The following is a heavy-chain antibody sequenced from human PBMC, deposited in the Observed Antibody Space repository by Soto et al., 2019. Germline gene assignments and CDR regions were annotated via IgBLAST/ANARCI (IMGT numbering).Heavy chain of an antibody. CDR2: SSPYSGNT. Sequence: QVQLVQSGDEVRKPGSSVKVSFKASGYIFVNYGIAWVRQAPGQGLEWMGWSSPYSGNTHYASKVQGRLTMTTDTSTSTAYMDPGSLTSDDTAVYYCAIVDNSATPTPQAVWGQGTTVTVSS. CDR1: GYIFVNYG. J-gene: IGHJ6*02. CDR3: AIVDNSATPTPQAV. D-gene: IGHD2-2*03. V-gene: IGHV1-18*01.